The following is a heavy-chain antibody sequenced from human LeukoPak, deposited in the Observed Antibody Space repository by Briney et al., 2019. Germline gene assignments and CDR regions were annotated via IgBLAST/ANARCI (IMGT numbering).Heavy chain of an antibody. CDR2: ISYDGSNK. J-gene: IGHJ4*02. D-gene: IGHD3-16*01. CDR1: GFTFSSYA. V-gene: IGHV3-30-3*01. Sequence: PGGPLRLSCAASGFTFSSYAMHWVRQAPGKGLEWVAVISYDGSNKYYADSVKGRFTISRDNSKNTLYLQMNSLRAEDTAVYYCARAPRGFDYWGQGTLVTVSS. CDR3: ARAPRGFDY.